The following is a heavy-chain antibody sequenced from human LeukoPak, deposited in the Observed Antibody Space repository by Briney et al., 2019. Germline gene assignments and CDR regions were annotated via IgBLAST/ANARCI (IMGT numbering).Heavy chain of an antibody. CDR2: ISSSGRT. J-gene: IGHJ4*02. V-gene: IGHV4-30-4*01. D-gene: IGHD3-10*01. CDR3: ARGQYGSGIAY. Sequence: PSETLSLTCTVSGGSISSGDYYWSWIRQPPGKGLGWIGYISSSGRTYYKPSLKSRFTVSMYTSKNQFSLKVSSVTAADTAVFYCARGQYGSGIAYWGQGTLVTVSS. CDR1: GGSISSGDYY.